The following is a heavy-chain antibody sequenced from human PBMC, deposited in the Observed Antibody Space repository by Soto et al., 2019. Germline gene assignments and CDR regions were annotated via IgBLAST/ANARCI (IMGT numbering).Heavy chain of an antibody. D-gene: IGHD2-2*01. CDR2: IIPLTETP. J-gene: IGHJ4*02. Sequence: QVQVVQSGAEVKKPGSSVKVSCKASGGTFSNYAISWVRQAPGHGLEWVGGIIPLTETPVYAQTVQGRLTITADEITSAAYMELSSRRSDDTAVYYRAIGTRTSWTCDLWGQGTLVTVSS. CDR1: GGTFSNYA. CDR3: AIGTRTSWTCDL. V-gene: IGHV1-69*01.